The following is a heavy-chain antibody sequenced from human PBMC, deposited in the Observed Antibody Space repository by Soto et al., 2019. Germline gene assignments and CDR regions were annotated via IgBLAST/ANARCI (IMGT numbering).Heavy chain of an antibody. CDR1: GFTFSIYA. J-gene: IGHJ4*02. CDR3: AKRRGEGFFDF. Sequence: EVQLLESGGGLVQPGWSLRLSCAASGFTFSIYAMSWVRQAPGKGLEWVSAIGGSGSTYYADSVKGRFTISRDNTKNMVYLQLNTLRVYDTAAYYCAKRRGEGFFDFWGQGPLVTVSS. CDR2: IGGSGST. V-gene: IGHV3-23*01. D-gene: IGHD3-16*01.